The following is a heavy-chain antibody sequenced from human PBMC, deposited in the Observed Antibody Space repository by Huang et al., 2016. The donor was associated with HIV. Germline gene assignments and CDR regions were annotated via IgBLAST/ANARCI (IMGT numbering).Heavy chain of an antibody. D-gene: IGHD5-18*01. V-gene: IGHV3-23*01. CDR1: GFTFSNYA. CDR2: SSGSGGRT. Sequence: EVQLLESGGGLVQPGGSLRLSCIASGFTFSNYAMSWVGQAPGKGLEGVSASSGSGGRTYYADSVKGRFTISRDNFKNTLYLQMNSLRAEDTAVYYCAEEVSGYSYGIDYWGQGTLVTVSS. CDR3: AEEVSGYSYGIDY. J-gene: IGHJ4*02.